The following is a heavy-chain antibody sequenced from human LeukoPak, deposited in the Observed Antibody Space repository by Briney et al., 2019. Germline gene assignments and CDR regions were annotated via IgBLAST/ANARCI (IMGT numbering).Heavy chain of an antibody. CDR1: GGSFSGYY. V-gene: IGHV4-34*01. CDR2: INHSGST. Sequence: SETLSLTCAVYGGSFSGYYWSWIRQPPGKGLEWIGEINHSGSTNYNPSLKSRVTISVDTSKNQFSRKLSSVTAADTAVYYCARGQLHGDYSNYWGQGTLVTVSS. J-gene: IGHJ4*02. CDR3: ARGQLHGDYSNY. D-gene: IGHD4-17*01.